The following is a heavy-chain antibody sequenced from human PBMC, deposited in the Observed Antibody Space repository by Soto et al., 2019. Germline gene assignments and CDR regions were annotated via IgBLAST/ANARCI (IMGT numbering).Heavy chain of an antibody. CDR2: ISASGGRT. D-gene: IGHD2-8*02. CDR3: GKEPGYTTESHSVALFDS. CDR1: GFNFISFS. J-gene: IGHJ4*02. Sequence: GSLRLSCAASGFNFISFSMTWLRQAPENWTEWVAAISASGGRTFYADSAKGRFSISRDNSKSTVHLQMNTLRAENTAIYFCGKEPGYTTESHSVALFDSRGPGAPVTVS. V-gene: IGHV3-23*01.